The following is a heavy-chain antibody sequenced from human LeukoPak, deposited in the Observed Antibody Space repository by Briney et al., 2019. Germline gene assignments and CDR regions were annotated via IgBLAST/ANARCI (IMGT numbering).Heavy chain of an antibody. Sequence: RPGRSLRLSCAASGLTFSTSAMHWVRQAPGKGLEWVAVLLYDGSNKYYADSVRGRFTISRDNSKNTLYLQMNSLRAEDTAVYYCARQMYNSNWYSNYFDYWGQGTLVTVSS. CDR1: GLTFSTSA. CDR3: ARQMYNSNWYSNYFDY. D-gene: IGHD1-20*01. CDR2: LLYDGSNK. V-gene: IGHV3-30-3*01. J-gene: IGHJ4*02.